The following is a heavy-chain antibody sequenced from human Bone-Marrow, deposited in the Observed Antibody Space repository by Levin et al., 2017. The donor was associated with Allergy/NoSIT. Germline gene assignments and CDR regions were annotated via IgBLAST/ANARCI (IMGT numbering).Heavy chain of an antibody. V-gene: IGHV3-74*03. J-gene: IGHJ4*02. Sequence: PGGSLRLSCAASGFTFSSYWMHWVRQAPGKGLVWVSHIKTDGSYTKYADSVKGRFTISRDNAKNTLYLQMNSLRAEDTGFYYCARGCSSTSCVGDCWGQGTLVTVSS. CDR1: GFTFSSYW. CDR3: ARGCSSTSCVGDC. D-gene: IGHD2-2*01. CDR2: IKTDGSYT.